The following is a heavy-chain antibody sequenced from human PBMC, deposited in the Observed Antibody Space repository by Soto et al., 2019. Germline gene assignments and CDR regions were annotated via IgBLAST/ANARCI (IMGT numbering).Heavy chain of an antibody. D-gene: IGHD2-2*01. J-gene: IGHJ6*02. CDR2: ISYDGSNK. CDR3: AKGKVAAENLYGMDV. Sequence: GGSLRLSCAASGFTFSSYGMHWVRQAPGKGLEWVAVISYDGSNKYYADSVKGRFTISRDNSKNTLYLQMNSLRAEDTAVYYCAKGKVAAENLYGMDVWGQGTTVTVSS. CDR1: GFTFSSYG. V-gene: IGHV3-30*18.